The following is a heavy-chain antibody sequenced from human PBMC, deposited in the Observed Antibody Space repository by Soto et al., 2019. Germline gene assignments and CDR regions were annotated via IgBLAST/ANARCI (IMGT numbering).Heavy chain of an antibody. D-gene: IGHD3-16*02. J-gene: IGHJ6*02. Sequence: EVQLLESGGGLVQPGGSLRLSCAASGFTFSSYAMSWVRQAPGKGREWVSAISGSGGSTYYADPVKGRFTISRDTSKNTLYLQMNSLRAEDTAVYYCAKDDTNDDYVWGSYRYFYDYYGMDVWGQGTTVTVSS. CDR2: ISGSGGST. CDR3: AKDDTNDDYVWGSYRYFYDYYGMDV. V-gene: IGHV3-23*01. CDR1: GFTFSSYA.